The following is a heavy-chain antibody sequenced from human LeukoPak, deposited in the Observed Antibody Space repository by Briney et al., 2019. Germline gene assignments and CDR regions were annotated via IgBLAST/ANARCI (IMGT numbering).Heavy chain of an antibody. D-gene: IGHD5-12*01. CDR1: GGSFSGYY. J-gene: IGHJ4*02. V-gene: IGHV4-34*01. CDR2: INHSGST. Sequence: SETLSLTCAVYGGSFSGYYWSWIRQPPGKGLEWIGEINHSGSTNYNPSLESRVTISVDTSKNQFSLKLSSVTAADTAVYYCAGGMSGYDYWGQGTLVTVSS. CDR3: AGGMSGYDY.